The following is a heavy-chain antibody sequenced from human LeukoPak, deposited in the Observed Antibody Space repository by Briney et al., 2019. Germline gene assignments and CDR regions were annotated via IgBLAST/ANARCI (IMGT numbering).Heavy chain of an antibody. Sequence: PGGSLRLSCAASGFTFSSYEMNWVRQAPGKGLEWVSYISSSASARNYADSVKGRFTISRDNAKNSLYLQVSSLRAEDTAVYYCARENTEDAFDIWGQGRMVIVSS. CDR2: ISSSASAR. CDR1: GFTFSSYE. D-gene: IGHD1/OR15-1a*01. V-gene: IGHV3-48*03. J-gene: IGHJ3*02. CDR3: ARENTEDAFDI.